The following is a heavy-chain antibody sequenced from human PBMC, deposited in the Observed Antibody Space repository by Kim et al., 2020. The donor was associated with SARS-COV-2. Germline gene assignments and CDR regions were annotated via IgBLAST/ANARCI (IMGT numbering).Heavy chain of an antibody. J-gene: IGHJ3*02. CDR3: AKARGSNWFHAFDI. D-gene: IGHD6-13*01. Sequence: GGSLRLSFAASGFTFGDYAMYWVRQVPGKGLEWVSGISWNSGSIGYADSVEGRFTVSRDNAKNSLYLQMNSLRAEDTALYYGAKARGSNWFHAFDIWGQG. V-gene: IGHV3-9*01. CDR2: ISWNSGSI. CDR1: GFTFGDYA.